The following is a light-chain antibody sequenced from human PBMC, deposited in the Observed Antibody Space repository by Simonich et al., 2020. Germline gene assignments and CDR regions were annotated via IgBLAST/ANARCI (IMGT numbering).Light chain of an antibody. Sequence: NFMLTQPHSVSESPGKTVTISCTRSSGSIASNYVQWYQQRPGSAPTTVIYEDNQRHTGVPDRFSGSSDSSSNSASLTISGLKTEDEADYYCQSYDSSNRVFGGGTKLTVL. J-gene: IGLJ3*02. CDR3: QSYDSSNRV. CDR1: SGSIASNY. CDR2: EDN. V-gene: IGLV6-57*03.